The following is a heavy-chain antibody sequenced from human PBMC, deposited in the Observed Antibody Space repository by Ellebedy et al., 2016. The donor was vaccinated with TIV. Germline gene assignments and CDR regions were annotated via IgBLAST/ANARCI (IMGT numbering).Heavy chain of an antibody. Sequence: GESLKISCAASGLTFSSHAMSWVRQAPGKGLEWVSSISGSGGNTYYADSVKGRFTISRDNPKDTLYLQMNSLRAEDTAIYYCARDPVGVGPAFDVWGQGTMVTVSS. CDR1: GLTFSSHA. J-gene: IGHJ3*01. CDR3: ARDPVGVGPAFDV. D-gene: IGHD4-23*01. V-gene: IGHV3-23*01. CDR2: ISGSGGNT.